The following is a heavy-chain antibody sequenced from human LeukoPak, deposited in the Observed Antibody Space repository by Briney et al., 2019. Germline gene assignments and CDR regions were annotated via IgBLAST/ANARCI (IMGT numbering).Heavy chain of an antibody. CDR2: ISGSGGST. D-gene: IGHD3-22*01. V-gene: IGHV3-23*01. CDR1: GFTFSSYA. CDR3: AKGWGVTMIVVVIDY. Sequence: GGSLRLSCAASGFTFSSYAMSWVRQAPGKGLEWVSAISGSGGSTFYADSVKGRFTISRDNSKNTLYLQMNSLRAEDTAVYYCAKGWGVTMIVVVIDYWGQGTLVTVSS. J-gene: IGHJ4*02.